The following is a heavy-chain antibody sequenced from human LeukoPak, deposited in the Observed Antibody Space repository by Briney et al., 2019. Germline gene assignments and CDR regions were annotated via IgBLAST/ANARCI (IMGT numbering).Heavy chain of an antibody. Sequence: PSETLSLTCTVSGYSISSGYYWGWIRQPPGKGLEWIGSIYHSGSTYYNPSLKSRVTISVDTSKNQFSLKLSSVTAADTAVYYCARVGNYDYVWGSYRYTVDAFDIWGQGTMVTVSS. V-gene: IGHV4-38-2*02. J-gene: IGHJ3*02. CDR2: IYHSGST. D-gene: IGHD3-16*02. CDR3: ARVGNYDYVWGSYRYTVDAFDI. CDR1: GYSISSGYY.